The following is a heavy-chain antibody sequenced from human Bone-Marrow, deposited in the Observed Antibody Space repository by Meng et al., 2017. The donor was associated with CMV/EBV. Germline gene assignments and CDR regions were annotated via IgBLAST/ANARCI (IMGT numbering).Heavy chain of an antibody. Sequence: GGSLRLSCATSGFTFSSYEMNWVRQAPGKGLEWVSYIRSSDGGTYYADSVKGRFTISRDNAKNSLYLQMNSLRVEDTAVYYCARDAGTYYYDSSGNYWSYFYGMDVWGQGTTVTVSS. CDR3: ARDAGTYYYDSSGNYWSYFYGMDV. D-gene: IGHD3-22*01. V-gene: IGHV3-48*03. J-gene: IGHJ6*02. CDR1: GFTFSSYE. CDR2: IRSSDGGT.